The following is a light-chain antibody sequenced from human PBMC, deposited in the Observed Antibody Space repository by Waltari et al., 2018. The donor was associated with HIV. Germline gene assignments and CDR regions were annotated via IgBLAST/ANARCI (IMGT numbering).Light chain of an antibody. CDR1: QGISSY. CDR3: QQYYTYPPT. J-gene: IGKJ1*01. Sequence: AIRMTQSPTPFSASTGDRVTITCRASQGISSYLAWYQQKPGKAPKLLIYDASTLQSGVPSRFSGSGSGTDFTLTINCLQSEDFATYYCQQYYTYPPTFGQGTKVEIK. V-gene: IGKV1-8*01. CDR2: DAS.